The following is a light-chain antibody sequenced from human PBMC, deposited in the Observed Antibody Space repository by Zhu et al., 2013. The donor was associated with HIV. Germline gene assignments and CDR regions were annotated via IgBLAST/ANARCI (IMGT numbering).Light chain of an antibody. Sequence: DIQMTQSPSSLSASVGDRVTITCRASQGTSNYLAWYQQKPGKVPKVLIYAASTLQSGVPSRFSGSESGTDFTLTISSLQPEDVATYYCQKYYSAPWTFGQGTKVEIK. CDR3: QKYYSAPWT. V-gene: IGKV1-27*01. CDR1: QGTSNY. CDR2: AAS. J-gene: IGKJ1*01.